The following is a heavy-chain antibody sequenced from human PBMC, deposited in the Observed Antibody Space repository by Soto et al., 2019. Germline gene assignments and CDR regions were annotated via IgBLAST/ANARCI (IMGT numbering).Heavy chain of an antibody. D-gene: IGHD3-10*01. V-gene: IGHV4-39*07. CDR2: IYYSGST. J-gene: IGHJ5*02. CDR1: GGSISSSSYY. CDR3: ARNYGSGSYIGP. Sequence: PSETLSLTCTVSGGSISSSSYYWGWIRQPPGKGLEWIGSIYYSGSTYYNPSLKSRVTISVDTSKNQFSLKLSSVTAADTAVYYCARNYGSGSYIGPSGQGTLVTVSS.